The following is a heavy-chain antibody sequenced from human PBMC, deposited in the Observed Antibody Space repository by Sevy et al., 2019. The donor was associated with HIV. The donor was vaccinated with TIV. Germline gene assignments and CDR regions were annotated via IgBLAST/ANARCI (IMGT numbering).Heavy chain of an antibody. CDR3: ATSVGRITIFGVVIMGFDAFDI. V-gene: IGHV1-24*01. D-gene: IGHD3-3*01. CDR1: GYTLTELS. Sequence: ASVKVSCKVSGYTLTELSMHWVRQAPGEGLEWMGGFDPEDGETIYAQKFQGRVTMTEDTSTDTAYMELSSLRSEDTAVYYCATSVGRITIFGVVIMGFDAFDIWGQGTMVTVSS. J-gene: IGHJ3*02. CDR2: FDPEDGET.